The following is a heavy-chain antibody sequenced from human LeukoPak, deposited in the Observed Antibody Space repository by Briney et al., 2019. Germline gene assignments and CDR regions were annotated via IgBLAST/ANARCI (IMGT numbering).Heavy chain of an antibody. D-gene: IGHD3-22*01. V-gene: IGHV3-21*01. Sequence: PGGSLRLSCAASGFTFSSYGMNWVRQAPGKGLEWVSSISSSSSYIYYADSVKGRFTISRDNAKNSLYLQMNSLRAEDTAVYYCARGRPYYYDSSGYYSVDYWGQGTLVTVSS. CDR2: ISSSSSYI. CDR3: ARGRPYYYDSSGYYSVDY. CDR1: GFTFSSYG. J-gene: IGHJ4*02.